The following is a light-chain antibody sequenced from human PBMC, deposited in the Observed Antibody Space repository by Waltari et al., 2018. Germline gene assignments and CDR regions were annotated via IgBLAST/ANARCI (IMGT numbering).Light chain of an antibody. CDR3: QESFNSPLMFT. Sequence: DIQMTQSPSSLSASVGDTVTITCRASQAISNFLNWYQQRPGKAPSLLIYAASSLQSGVPSRFSGSGSGTDFTLTISGLQPEDVATYYCQESFNSPLMFTFGQGTILEIK. V-gene: IGKV1-39*01. CDR1: QAISNF. J-gene: IGKJ2*01. CDR2: AAS.